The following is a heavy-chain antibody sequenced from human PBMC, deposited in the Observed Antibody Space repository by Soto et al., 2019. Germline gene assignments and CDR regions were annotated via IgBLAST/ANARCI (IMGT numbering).Heavy chain of an antibody. V-gene: IGHV1-69*01. Sequence: PVKVSLQASGGTLRRYAISWGRQAPGQGLEGMGGIILIFGTANYAQKSQGRVTITADESTSTAYMGLSSLRSEDTAVYYCARARRSGWNNWFDPWGQGTLVTVSS. J-gene: IGHJ5*02. CDR1: GGTLRRYA. CDR2: IILIFGTA. CDR3: ARARRSGWNNWFDP. D-gene: IGHD6-19*01.